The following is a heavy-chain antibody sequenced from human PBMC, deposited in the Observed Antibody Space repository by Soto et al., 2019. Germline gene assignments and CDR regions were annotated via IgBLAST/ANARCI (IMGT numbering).Heavy chain of an antibody. D-gene: IGHD2-2*02. CDR2: IDGSGDTT. CDR3: AADPRYTVPAPP. V-gene: IGHV3-23*01. Sequence: PGGSLSLSCVASDFTFSTYAINWVRQAPGKGLEWVSTIDGSGDTTYYANSVKGRFTISRDNSKNTLYLQLNSLRAEDTAVYYCAADPRYTVPAPPWGQGTLVTVSS. J-gene: IGHJ4*02. CDR1: DFTFSTYA.